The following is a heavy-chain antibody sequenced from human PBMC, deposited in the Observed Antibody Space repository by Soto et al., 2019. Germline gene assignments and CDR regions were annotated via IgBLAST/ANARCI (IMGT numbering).Heavy chain of an antibody. V-gene: IGHV1-69*13. CDR1: GGTFSSYA. D-gene: IGHD2-2*01. CDR2: IIPIFGTA. J-gene: IGHJ6*02. CDR3: ARDRVRHCSSTSCYPWGMDV. Sequence: GASVKVSCKASGGTFSSYAISWVRQAPGQGLEWMGGIIPIFGTANYAQKFQGRVTITADESTSTAYMELSSLRSEDTAVYYCARDRVRHCSSTSCYPWGMDVWGQGTTVTVSS.